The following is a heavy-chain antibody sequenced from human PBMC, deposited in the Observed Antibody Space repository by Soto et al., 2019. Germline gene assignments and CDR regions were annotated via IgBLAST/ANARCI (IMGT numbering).Heavy chain of an antibody. V-gene: IGHV4-31*02. CDR1: CGSISSGDYY. CDR2: INYSGKT. D-gene: IGHD3-10*01. CDR3: ERAHFTYGRHDYWDS. Sequence: SEALSLTCAVSCGSISSGDYYWSWIRQHPGKGLEWIGYINYSGKTYSSPSLMSRLTISVDTSMNQFSLRLRSVTAADTAVYFCERAHFTYGRHDYWDSWGQGTRGTV. J-gene: IGHJ4*02.